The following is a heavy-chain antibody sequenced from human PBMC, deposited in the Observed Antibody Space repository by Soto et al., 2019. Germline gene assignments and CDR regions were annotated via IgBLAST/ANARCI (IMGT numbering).Heavy chain of an antibody. CDR3: ARDEIVVVPAAMGDYYYYGMDV. CDR2: IWYDGSNK. D-gene: IGHD2-2*01. CDR1: GFTFSSYG. Sequence: GGSLRLSCAASGFTFSSYGMHWVRQAPDNGLEWVAVIWYDGSNKYYADSVKGRFTISRDNSKNTLYLQMNSLRAEDTAVYYCARDEIVVVPAAMGDYYYYGMDVWGQGTTVTVSS. J-gene: IGHJ6*02. V-gene: IGHV3-33*01.